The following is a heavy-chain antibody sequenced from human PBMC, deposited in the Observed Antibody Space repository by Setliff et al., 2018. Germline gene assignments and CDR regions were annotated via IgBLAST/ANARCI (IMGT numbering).Heavy chain of an antibody. V-gene: IGHV1-69*05. Sequence: SVKVSCTASGGPFRSYGISWVQQAPGQGLEWMGGTIPMFGSANYAQKFQGRVTIITDEFTGTAYMELSSLRTEDTAVYYCAREGVDIRSSTDYRYYMDVWGKGTTVTVSS. CDR3: AREGVDIRSSTDYRYYMDV. CDR2: TIPMFGSA. CDR1: GGPFRSYG. J-gene: IGHJ6*03. D-gene: IGHD5-12*01.